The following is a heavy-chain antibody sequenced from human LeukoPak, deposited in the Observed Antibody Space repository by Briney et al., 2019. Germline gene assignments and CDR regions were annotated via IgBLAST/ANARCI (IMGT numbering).Heavy chain of an antibody. CDR3: ARGGVTPDYGDLRAYYYYYMDV. Sequence: SETLSLTCTVSGGSISSYYWSWLRQPPGKGLEWIGYIYYSGSTNYNPSLKSRVTISVDTSKNQFSLKLSSVTAADTAVYYCARGGVTPDYGDLRAYYYYYMDVWGKGTTVTVSS. V-gene: IGHV4-59*01. CDR2: IYYSGST. CDR1: GGSISSYY. D-gene: IGHD4-17*01. J-gene: IGHJ6*03.